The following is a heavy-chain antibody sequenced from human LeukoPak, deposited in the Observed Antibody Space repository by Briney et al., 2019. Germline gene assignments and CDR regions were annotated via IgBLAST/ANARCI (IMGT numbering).Heavy chain of an antibody. CDR2: IYSGGST. D-gene: IGHD3-16*01. CDR1: GFTFSSYA. Sequence: GGSLRLSCAASGFTFSSYAMSWVRQAPGKGREWVSVIYSGGSTYYADSVKGRFTISRDNSKNTLYLQMNSLRAEDTAVYYCARESARLRLYFDYWGQGTLVTVSS. J-gene: IGHJ4*02. V-gene: IGHV3-66*01. CDR3: ARESARLRLYFDY.